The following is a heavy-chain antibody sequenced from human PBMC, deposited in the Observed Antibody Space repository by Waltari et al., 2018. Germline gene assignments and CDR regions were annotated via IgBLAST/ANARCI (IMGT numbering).Heavy chain of an antibody. CDR3: ATRIYSGSDYVGGRAYFDY. J-gene: IGHJ4*02. CDR2: INHSGVT. D-gene: IGHD1-26*01. V-gene: IGHV4-34*01. Sequence: QVQLQQWGAGLLKPSETLSLTCAVYGGSFSGYYWSWIRQPPGKGLEWIGEINHSGVTNYNPSLTSLVTISVDTSKNQFSLKLSSVTAADTAVYYCATRIYSGSDYVGGRAYFDYWGQGTLVTVSS. CDR1: GGSFSGYY.